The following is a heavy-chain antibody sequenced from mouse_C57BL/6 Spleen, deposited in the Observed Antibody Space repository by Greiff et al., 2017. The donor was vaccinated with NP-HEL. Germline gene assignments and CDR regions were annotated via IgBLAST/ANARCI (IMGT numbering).Heavy chain of an antibody. CDR2: IRLKSDNYAT. CDR3: TFLDSSGYVDY. D-gene: IGHD3-2*02. V-gene: IGHV6-3*01. Sequence: EVQLQESGGGLVQPGGSMKLSCVASGFTFSNYWMNWVRQSPEKGLEWVAQIRLKSDNYATHYAESVKGRFTISRDDSKSSVYLQMNNLRAEDTGIYYCTFLDSSGYVDYWGQGTTLTVSS. J-gene: IGHJ2*01. CDR1: GFTFSNYW.